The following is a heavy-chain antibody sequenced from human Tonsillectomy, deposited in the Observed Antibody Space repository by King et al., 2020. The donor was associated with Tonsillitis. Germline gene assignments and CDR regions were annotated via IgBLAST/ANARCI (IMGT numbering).Heavy chain of an antibody. J-gene: IGHJ2*01. Sequence: QLQESGPGLVKPSETLSLTCTVSGGSISSSSYYWGWIRQPPGKGLEWIGSIYYSGSTYYNPSLKSRVTISVDTSKNQFSLQLSSVTAADTAMYYCARHFWDGSDGYNSWYFDLWGRGTLVTVSS. CDR2: IYYSGST. D-gene: IGHD5-24*01. CDR1: GGSISSSSYY. V-gene: IGHV4-39*01. CDR3: ARHFWDGSDGYNSWYFDL.